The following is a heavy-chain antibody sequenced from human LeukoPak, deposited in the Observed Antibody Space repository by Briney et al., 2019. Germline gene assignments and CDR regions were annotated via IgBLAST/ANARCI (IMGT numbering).Heavy chain of an antibody. D-gene: IGHD2-2*01. CDR2: INTDLSST. J-gene: IGHJ6*02. CDR1: GFTFRSYW. CDR3: ARVGYCSSGICYGMDV. V-gene: IGHV3-74*01. Sequence: GGSLRLSCAASGFTFRSYWMHWVRQAPGKGLVWVSRINTDLSSTSYADSVKGRFTISRDNAKNTVYLQMNSLRVEDTAVYYCARVGYCSSGICYGMDVWGPGTTVSVSS.